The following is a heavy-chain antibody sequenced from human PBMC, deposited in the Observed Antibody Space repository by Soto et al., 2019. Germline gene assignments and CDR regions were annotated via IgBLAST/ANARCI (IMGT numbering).Heavy chain of an antibody. Sequence: PSVKVSCKASGYTFSSYRITWVRQAPGQGLEWVGWISAYNGDTAYAQKFQHRVTMTTDTSTTTAYMELRTLRSDDTAVYYCARTHVPGAPHFDFWGQGTLVTVSS. CDR2: ISAYNGDT. V-gene: IGHV1-18*01. CDR3: ARTHVPGAPHFDF. J-gene: IGHJ4*02. D-gene: IGHD2-2*01. CDR1: GYTFSSYR.